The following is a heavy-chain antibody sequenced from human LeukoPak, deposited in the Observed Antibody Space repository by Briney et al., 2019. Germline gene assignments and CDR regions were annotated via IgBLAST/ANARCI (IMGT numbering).Heavy chain of an antibody. CDR1: GFSFSRYW. D-gene: IGHD1-14*01. J-gene: IGHJ4*02. Sequence: GGSLRLSCVASGFSFSRYWMSWVRQAPGKGLEWVANIKEDGSEQYYADSLKGRFTISRDNVKNSLYLHINNLRAEDTAVYYCARDSFETDIDYWGQGTLVTVSS. CDR2: IKEDGSEQ. CDR3: ARDSFETDIDY. V-gene: IGHV3-7*01.